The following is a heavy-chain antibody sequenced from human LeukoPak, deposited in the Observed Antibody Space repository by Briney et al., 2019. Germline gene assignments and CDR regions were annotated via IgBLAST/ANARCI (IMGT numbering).Heavy chain of an antibody. CDR3: AKVGAWYPADY. CDR1: GFTFSSLA. J-gene: IGHJ4*02. Sequence: GGSLRLSCAASGFTFSSLAMSWVRQAPGKGLEWVSGINNTGGKYYTDSVKGRFTISRDNSQNTLYLQMDRLRAEDTAVYFCAKVGAWYPADYWGQGTRVTISS. CDR2: INNTGGK. D-gene: IGHD2-21*02. V-gene: IGHV3-23*01.